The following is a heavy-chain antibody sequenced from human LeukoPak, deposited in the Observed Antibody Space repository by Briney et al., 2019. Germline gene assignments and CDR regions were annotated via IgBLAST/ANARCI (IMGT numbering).Heavy chain of an antibody. Sequence: GGSLRLSCAASGFTVSSNYMSWVRQAPGKGLEWVSVIYSGGSTYYADSVKGRFTISRDNPKNTLYLQMNSLRAEDTAVYYCARDLVWFGEPKGYYNYMDVWGKGTTVTVSS. CDR1: GFTVSSNY. J-gene: IGHJ6*03. V-gene: IGHV3-66*01. D-gene: IGHD3-10*01. CDR3: ARDLVWFGEPKGYYNYMDV. CDR2: IYSGGST.